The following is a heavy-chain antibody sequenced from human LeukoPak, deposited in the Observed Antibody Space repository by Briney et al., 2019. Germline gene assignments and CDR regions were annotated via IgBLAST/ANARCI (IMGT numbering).Heavy chain of an antibody. CDR1: GFLFSSYG. CDR3: VKDLVPAASSRWFAS. D-gene: IGHD2-2*01. CDR2: IWYDESKT. V-gene: IGHV3-33*06. Sequence: GGSLRLSCAASGFLFSSYGMHWVRQSPGKGLYWVAAIWYDESKTYYADSLKGRFTISRDSSENTLYLQMTSLRAEDAAIYYCVKDLVPAASSRWFASWGQGTLVTVSS. J-gene: IGHJ5*01.